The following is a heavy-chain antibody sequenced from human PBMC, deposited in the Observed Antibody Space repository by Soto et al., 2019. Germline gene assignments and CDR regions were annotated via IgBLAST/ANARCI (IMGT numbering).Heavy chain of an antibody. D-gene: IGHD3-10*01. CDR3: ARQQYYYGSGSSFDY. CDR1: GGSFSGYY. J-gene: IGHJ4*02. Sequence: QVQLQQWGAGLLKPSETLSLTCAVYGGSFSGYYWSWIRQPPGKGLEWIGEINHSGSTNYNPSLKRRVTISVDTSKNQFPRKLSSVTAADTAVYYWARQQYYYGSGSSFDYWGQGTLVTVSS. V-gene: IGHV4-34*01. CDR2: INHSGST.